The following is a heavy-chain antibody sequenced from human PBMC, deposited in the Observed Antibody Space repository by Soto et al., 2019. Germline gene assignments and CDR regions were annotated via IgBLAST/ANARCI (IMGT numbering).Heavy chain of an antibody. Sequence: EVQLVESGGGLVQPGGSLRLSCAASGFTFSSYWTHWVRQAPGKGLVWVSRINSDGSSTSYADSVKGRFTISRDNAKNTLYLQMNSLRAEDTAVYYCVRTSLVVAAATREDYWGQTPLFTVSS. CDR2: INSDGSST. D-gene: IGHD2-15*01. J-gene: IGHJ4*02. V-gene: IGHV3-74*01. CDR3: VRTSLVVAAATREDY. CDR1: GFTFSSYW.